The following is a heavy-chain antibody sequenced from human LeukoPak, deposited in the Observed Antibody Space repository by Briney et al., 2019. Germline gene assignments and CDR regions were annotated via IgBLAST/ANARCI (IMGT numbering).Heavy chain of an antibody. J-gene: IGHJ4*02. CDR3: AKEEGGGYFDY. CDR2: ISYDGSNK. V-gene: IGHV3-30-3*01. CDR1: GFTFSSYA. Sequence: GGSLRLSCAASGFTFSSYAMHWVRQAPGKGLEWVAVISYDGSNKYYADSVKGRFTISRDNSKNTLYLQMNSLRAEDTAVYYCAKEEGGGYFDYWGQGTLVAVSS. D-gene: IGHD3-16*01.